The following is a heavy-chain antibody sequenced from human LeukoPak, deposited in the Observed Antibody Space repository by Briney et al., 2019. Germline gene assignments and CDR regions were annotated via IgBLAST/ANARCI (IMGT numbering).Heavy chain of an antibody. CDR1: GYTFTSYD. Sequence: ASVKVSCKASGYTFTSYDINWVRQATGQGLEWMGWMNPNSGNTGYAQKFQGRVTMTRNTSISTAYMELSSLRSEDTAVYYCARGQGVLRYFDWLSRGNYFDYWGQGTLVTVSS. J-gene: IGHJ4*02. D-gene: IGHD3-9*01. CDR2: MNPNSGNT. CDR3: ARGQGVLRYFDWLSRGNYFDY. V-gene: IGHV1-8*01.